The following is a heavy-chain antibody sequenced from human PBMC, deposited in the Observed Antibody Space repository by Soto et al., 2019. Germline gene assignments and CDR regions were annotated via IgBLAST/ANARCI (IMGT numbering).Heavy chain of an antibody. V-gene: IGHV4-39*01. CDR1: GGSISKSSYY. CDR3: SRRAPEGFDP. Sequence: LSLTCTVSGGSISKSSYYWVWIRQPPGEGLEWVGSMSYSGSTYYNPSLKSRVAISVDTSKNQLSLQVSSVTAADTAVYYCSRRAPEGFDPWGQGTLVTVSS. J-gene: IGHJ5*02. CDR2: MSYSGST.